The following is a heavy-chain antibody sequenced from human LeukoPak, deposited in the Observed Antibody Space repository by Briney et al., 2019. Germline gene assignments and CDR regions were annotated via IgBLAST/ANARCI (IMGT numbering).Heavy chain of an antibody. V-gene: IGHV3-23*01. D-gene: IGHD4-23*01. J-gene: IGHJ4*02. CDR2: ISGSGGNT. Sequence: PGGSLRLSCAASGFXFSSYAISWVRQAPGKGLDWVSAISGSGGNTYYADSVKGRFTISRDNSKNTLYLQMNSLRAEDTAVYYCAKDQYGGNPQYYFDYWGQGTLVTVSS. CDR3: AKDQYGGNPQYYFDY. CDR1: GFXFSSYA.